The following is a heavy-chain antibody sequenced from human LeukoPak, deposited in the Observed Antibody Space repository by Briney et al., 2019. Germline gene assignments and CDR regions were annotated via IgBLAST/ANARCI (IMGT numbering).Heavy chain of an antibody. D-gene: IGHD6-13*01. Sequence: GASVKVSCKASGGTFCSYAISWVRQAPGQGLEWVGRIIPIFGTANYAQKFQGRVTITTDESTSTAYMELSSLRSENTAGYYCATVIAAAGTTSDYWGQGTLVTVSS. CDR2: IIPIFGTA. V-gene: IGHV1-69*05. CDR1: GGTFCSYA. J-gene: IGHJ4*02. CDR3: ATVIAAAGTTSDY.